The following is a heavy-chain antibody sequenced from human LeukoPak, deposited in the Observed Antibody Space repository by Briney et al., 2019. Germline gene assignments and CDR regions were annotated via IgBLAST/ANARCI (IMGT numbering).Heavy chain of an antibody. CDR3: ASSEWGTWFGESEPKFDY. V-gene: IGHV1-69*05. CDR1: GGTFSSYA. Sequence: GASVKVSCKASGGTFSSYAISWVRQAPGQGLEWMGRIIPIFGTANYAQKFQGRVTITTDESTSTAYMELSSLRSEDTAVYYCASSEWGTWFGESEPKFDYWGQGTLVTVSP. J-gene: IGHJ4*02. CDR2: IIPIFGTA. D-gene: IGHD3-10*01.